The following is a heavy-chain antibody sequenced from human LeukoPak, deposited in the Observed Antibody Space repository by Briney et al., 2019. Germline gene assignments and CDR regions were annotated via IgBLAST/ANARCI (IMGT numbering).Heavy chain of an antibody. J-gene: IGHJ4*02. Sequence: GGSLRLSCAASGFTFSSYSMNWVRQAPGKGLEWVSSISSSSSYIYYADSVKGRFTISRDNAKNSLYLQMNSLRAEETAVYYCARVSYGSGSQTFDYWGQGTLVTVSS. D-gene: IGHD3-10*01. CDR2: ISSSSSYI. CDR1: GFTFSSYS. V-gene: IGHV3-21*01. CDR3: ARVSYGSGSQTFDY.